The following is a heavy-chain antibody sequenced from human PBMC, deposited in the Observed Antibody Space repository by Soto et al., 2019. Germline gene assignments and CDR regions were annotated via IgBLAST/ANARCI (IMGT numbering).Heavy chain of an antibody. CDR2: IDWDGDK. J-gene: IGHJ4*02. D-gene: IGHD1-1*01. CDR3: ARTKSQLGFDY. Sequence: GPTLVNPTQTLTLTCTFSGFSLKTTGMCVSWVRQPPGKALEWLARIDWDGDKYYNTSLRARLTISKDTSIDRVILTITNMDPVDTATYYCARTKSQLGFDYWGQGARVTVSS. V-gene: IGHV2-70*11. CDR1: GFSLKTTGMC.